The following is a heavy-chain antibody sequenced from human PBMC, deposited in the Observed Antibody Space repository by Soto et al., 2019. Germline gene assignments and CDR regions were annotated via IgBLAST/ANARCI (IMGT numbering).Heavy chain of an antibody. CDR2: INPSDGDT. J-gene: IGHJ6*02. D-gene: IGHD3-3*01. Sequence: ASVKVSCKASGYTFTSHYMHWVRQAPGQGLEGMGIINPSDGDTSYPQKFQGRVSMTRDTSTSTVYMELRGLRSEDSAVYYCATFGRSLEWPIGFTYDMDVWGRGTTVTVSS. CDR3: ATFGRSLEWPIGFTYDMDV. CDR1: GYTFTSHY. V-gene: IGHV1-46*01.